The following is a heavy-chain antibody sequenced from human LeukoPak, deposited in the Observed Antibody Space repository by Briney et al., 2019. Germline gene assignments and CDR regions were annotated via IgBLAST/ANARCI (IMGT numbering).Heavy chain of an antibody. J-gene: IGHJ1*01. D-gene: IGHD6-13*01. V-gene: IGHV1-2*02. CDR2: INPTSGGT. CDR1: GYTFAAYY. Sequence: ASVKVSCKASGYTFAAYYMYWVRQAPGQGLEWMGWINPTSGGTNYPQKFQGRVTMTSDTSISTAYMELSRLTSDDTAVYYCAAGFGAAALQHWGQGTLVTVSS. CDR3: AAGFGAAALQH.